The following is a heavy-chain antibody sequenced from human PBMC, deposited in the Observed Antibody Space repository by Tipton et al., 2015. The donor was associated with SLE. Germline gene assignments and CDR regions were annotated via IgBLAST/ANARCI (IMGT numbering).Heavy chain of an antibody. CDR1: GFTFSNYA. V-gene: IGHV3-30*04. D-gene: IGHD1-26*01. Sequence: RSLRLSCAASGFTFSNYAMHRVRQAPGKGLEWVAVISYDGSNKFYADSVKGRFTISRDNSKNTLYLQMNSLRAEDTAVYSCAGELLDYFDYWGQGTLVTVSS. CDR3: AGELLDYFDY. J-gene: IGHJ4*02. CDR2: ISYDGSNK.